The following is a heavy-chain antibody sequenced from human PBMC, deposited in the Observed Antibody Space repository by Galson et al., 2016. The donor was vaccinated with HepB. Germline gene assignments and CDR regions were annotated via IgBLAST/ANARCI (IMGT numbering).Heavy chain of an antibody. V-gene: IGHV3-21*01. J-gene: IGHJ5*02. D-gene: IGHD3-3*01. CDR1: GFTFSRYS. CDR3: ARGPSDSDFGSYFAS. CDR2: ISSGSTFI. Sequence: SLRLSCAASGFTFSRYSMNWVRQAPGRGLEWVASISSGSTFIYSVDSVKGLFTVSRDNAKNSLYLQINSMRAEDTSVYFCARGPSDSDFGSYFASWGQGALVTVSS.